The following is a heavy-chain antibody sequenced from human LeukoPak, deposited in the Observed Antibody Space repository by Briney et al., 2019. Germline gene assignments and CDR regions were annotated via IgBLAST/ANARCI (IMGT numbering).Heavy chain of an antibody. Sequence: SETLSLTCTVSGGSISHYYWSWIRQPPGKGLEWIGYIYYSGSTNYNPSLKSRVTISVDTSKNQFSLKLSSVTAADTAVYYCARGRELLHFDYWGQGTLVTVSS. D-gene: IGHD1-26*01. CDR3: ARGRELLHFDY. CDR2: IYYSGST. CDR1: GGSISHYY. V-gene: IGHV4-59*01. J-gene: IGHJ4*02.